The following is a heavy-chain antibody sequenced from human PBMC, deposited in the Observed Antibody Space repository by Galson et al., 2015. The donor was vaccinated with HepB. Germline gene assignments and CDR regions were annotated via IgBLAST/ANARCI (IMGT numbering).Heavy chain of an antibody. CDR1: GFSFSSHA. CDR3: AKDTRFYGSGTYYNDY. D-gene: IGHD3-10*01. J-gene: IGHJ4*02. V-gene: IGHV3-23*01. CDR2: ISGSGYSP. Sequence: SLRLSCAASGFSFSSHAMNWVRQAPGKGLEWVSRISGSGYSPPSAAPVQGRFSISRDNSKNTLFLQMNSRRVEDTAVYYCAKDTRFYGSGTYYNDYWGQGTPVTVSS.